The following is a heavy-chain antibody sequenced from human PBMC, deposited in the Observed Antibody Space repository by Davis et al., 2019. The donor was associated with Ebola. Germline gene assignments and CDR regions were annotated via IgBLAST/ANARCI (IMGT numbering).Heavy chain of an antibody. J-gene: IGHJ4*02. CDR3: TSTIFGVVIRDY. CDR1: GFTFSGSA. D-gene: IGHD3-3*01. V-gene: IGHV3-73*01. Sequence: GESLKISCAASGFTFSGSAMHWVRQASGKGLEWVGRIRSKANSYETAYAASVKGRFTISRDDSKNTAYLQMNSLKTEDTAVYYCTSTIFGVVIRDYWGQGTLVTVSS. CDR2: IRSKANSYET.